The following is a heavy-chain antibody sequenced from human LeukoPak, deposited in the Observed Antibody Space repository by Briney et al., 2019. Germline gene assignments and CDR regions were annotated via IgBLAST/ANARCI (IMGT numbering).Heavy chain of an antibody. CDR2: INHSGST. CDR1: GGSFSCYY. CDR3: ARTGLPAANDYYYYVDV. V-gene: IGHV4-34*01. Sequence: SETLSLTCAVYGGSFSCYYWSWIRQPPGKGLEWIGEINHSGSTNYNPSLKSRVTISVDTSKNQLSLKLSSVTAADTAVYYCARTGLPAANDYYYYVDVWRKGTTVTVSS. D-gene: IGHD2-2*01. J-gene: IGHJ6*03.